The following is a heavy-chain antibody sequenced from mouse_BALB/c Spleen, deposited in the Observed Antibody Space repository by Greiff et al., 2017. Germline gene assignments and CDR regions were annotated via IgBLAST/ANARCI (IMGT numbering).Heavy chain of an antibody. CDR2: ISSGGSYT. CDR1: GFTFSSYG. CDR3: AIHTTTVVGGYFDV. Sequence: EVKLVESGGDLVKPGGSLKLSCAASGFTFSSYGMSWVRQTPDKRLEWVATISSGGSYTYYPDSVKGRFTISRDNAKNTLYLQMSSLKSEDTAMYYCAIHTTTVVGGYFDVWGAGTTVTVSS. J-gene: IGHJ1*01. D-gene: IGHD1-1*01. V-gene: IGHV5-6*01.